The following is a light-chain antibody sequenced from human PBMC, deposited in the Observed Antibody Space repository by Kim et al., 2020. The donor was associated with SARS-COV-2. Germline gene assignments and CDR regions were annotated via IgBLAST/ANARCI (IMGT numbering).Light chain of an antibody. J-gene: IGLJ2*01. CDR2: YDS. V-gene: IGLV3-21*04. CDR3: QVWDSYSDHVV. Sequence: PGKTARITWGGNNIGSKSVHWYQQKPGQAPVLVIYYDSDRPSGIPERFSGSNSGNTATLAISRVEAGDEADYYCQVWDSYSDHVVFGGGTQLTVL. CDR1: NIGSKS.